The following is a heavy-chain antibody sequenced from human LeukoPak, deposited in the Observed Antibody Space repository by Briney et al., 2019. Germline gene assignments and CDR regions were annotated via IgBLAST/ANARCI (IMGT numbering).Heavy chain of an antibody. Sequence: GASVKVSCKASGGTFSSYAISWVRQAPGQGLEWMGGIIPIFGTANYAQKFQGRVTITADESTSTAYMELSSLRSEDTAVYYCAREVYGDYYYYGMDVWGQGTTVTVSS. D-gene: IGHD4-17*01. J-gene: IGHJ6*02. CDR2: IIPIFGTA. CDR1: GGTFSSYA. V-gene: IGHV1-69*13. CDR3: AREVYGDYYYYGMDV.